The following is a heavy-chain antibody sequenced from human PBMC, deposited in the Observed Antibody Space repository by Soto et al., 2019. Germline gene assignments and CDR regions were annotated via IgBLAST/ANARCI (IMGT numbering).Heavy chain of an antibody. J-gene: IGHJ6*02. CDR1: GYTFSTYT. V-gene: IGHV1-3*01. CDR3: ARGVVPSALLHDMDV. CDR2: INAGNGDT. D-gene: IGHD2-2*02. Sequence: ASVKVSCKASGYTFSTYTMHWVRQAPGQRLEWVGWINAGNGDTKYSQKFQGRVTITGDTSASTAYMELSSLRSEDTAVYYCARGVVPSALLHDMDVWGQGTTVTVSS.